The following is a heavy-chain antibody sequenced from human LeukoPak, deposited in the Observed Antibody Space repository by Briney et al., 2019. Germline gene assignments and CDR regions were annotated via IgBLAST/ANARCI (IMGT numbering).Heavy chain of an antibody. D-gene: IGHD2-15*01. CDR2: ISGSGGST. V-gene: IGHV3-23*01. CDR3: AKDEGGYYYNWFDP. J-gene: IGHJ5*02. Sequence: GGTLRLSCAASGFTFSSYGMSWVRQAPGKGLEWVSAISGSGGSTYYADSVKGRFTISRDNSKNTLYLQMNSLRAEDTAVYYRAKDEGGYYYNWFDPWGQGTLVTVSS. CDR1: GFTFSSYG.